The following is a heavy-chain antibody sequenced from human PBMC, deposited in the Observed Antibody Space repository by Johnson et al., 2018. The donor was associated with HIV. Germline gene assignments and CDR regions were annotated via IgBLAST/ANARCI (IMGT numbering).Heavy chain of an antibody. D-gene: IGHD3-16*01. Sequence: QMQLVESGGGVVQPGRSLRLSCAASGFSFNNYGMHWVRQAPGKGLEWVAVIWYDGSNKYYADSVKGRFTISRDNSKNTLYLQMNSLRAEDTAVYYCARERRPWGPDAFDIWGQGTMVTVSS. CDR1: GFSFNNYG. V-gene: IGHV3-30*19. CDR3: ARERRPWGPDAFDI. J-gene: IGHJ3*02. CDR2: IWYDGSNK.